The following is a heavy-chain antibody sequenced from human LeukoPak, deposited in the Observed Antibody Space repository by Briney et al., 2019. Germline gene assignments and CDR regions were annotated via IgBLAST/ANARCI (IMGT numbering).Heavy chain of an antibody. J-gene: IGHJ4*02. V-gene: IGHV1-2*02. CDR3: AREAYYYDSSGYYVADS. CDR2: INPNSGGT. CDR1: GYTFTGYY. Sequence: ASVKVSCKASGYTFTGYYMHWVRQAPGQGLEWMGWINPNSGGTNYAQKFQGRVTMTRDTSISTAYMELSRLRSDDTAVYYCAREAYYYDSSGYYVADSWGQGTLVTVSS. D-gene: IGHD3-22*01.